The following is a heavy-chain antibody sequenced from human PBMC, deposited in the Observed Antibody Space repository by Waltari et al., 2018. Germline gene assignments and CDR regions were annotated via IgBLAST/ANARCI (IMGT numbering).Heavy chain of an antibody. D-gene: IGHD6-6*01. V-gene: IGHV4-34*01. CDR2: INHSGST. Sequence: QVQLQQWGAGLLKPSETLSLTCAVYGGSFSGYYWSWIRQPPGKGLEWIGEINHSGSTNYNPSLKSRVTISVDTSKNQFSLKLSSVTAEDTAVYYCAKDLRQLVPAPMDVWGQGTTVTVSS. CDR3: AKDLRQLVPAPMDV. CDR1: GGSFSGYY. J-gene: IGHJ6*02.